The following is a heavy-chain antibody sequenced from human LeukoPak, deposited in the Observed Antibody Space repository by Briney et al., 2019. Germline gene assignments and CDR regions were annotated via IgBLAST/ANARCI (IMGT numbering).Heavy chain of an antibody. Sequence: GGSLRLSCAASGFTFGDYAMTWVRQAPGKGLEWVGFIRSKTYGGTTEYAASMKGRFTISRDDSKSIAYLQMNSLKTEDTAVYYCARGGGYSGYGFFDYWGQGTLVTVSS. CDR1: GFTFGDYA. V-gene: IGHV3-49*04. CDR2: IRSKTYGGTT. CDR3: ARGGGYSGYGFFDY. D-gene: IGHD5-12*01. J-gene: IGHJ4*02.